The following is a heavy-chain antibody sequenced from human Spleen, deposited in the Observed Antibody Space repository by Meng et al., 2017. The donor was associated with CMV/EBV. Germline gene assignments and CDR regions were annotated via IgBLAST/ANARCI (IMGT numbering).Heavy chain of an antibody. V-gene: IGHV4-59*12. D-gene: IGHD5-12*01. CDR2: IYYSGST. CDR1: GGSISSYY. Sequence: SETLSLTCTVSGGSISSYYWSWIRQPPGKGLEWIGYIYYSGSTNYNPSLKSRVTISVDTSKNQFSLKLSSVTAADTAIYYCVRDSSGYDNFDYWGQGTLVTVSS. J-gene: IGHJ4*02. CDR3: VRDSSGYDNFDY.